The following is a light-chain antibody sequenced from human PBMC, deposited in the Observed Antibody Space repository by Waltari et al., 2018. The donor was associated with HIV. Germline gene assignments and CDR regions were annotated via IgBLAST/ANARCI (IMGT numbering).Light chain of an antibody. J-gene: IGLJ1*01. CDR2: EVS. Sequence: VSASPGQSITISCTGTSSDVGGYNYVSWYQQHPGKAPKLMIYEVSNRPSGVSNRFSGSKSGNTASLTISGLQAEDEANYYCSSSTTSSNYVFGTGTKVTVL. V-gene: IGLV2-14*01. CDR1: SSDVGGYNY. CDR3: SSSTTSSNYV.